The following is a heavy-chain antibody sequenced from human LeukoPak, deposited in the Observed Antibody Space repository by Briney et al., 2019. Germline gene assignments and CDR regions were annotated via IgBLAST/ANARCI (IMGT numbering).Heavy chain of an antibody. CDR3: ARGPHYYGSGTTGFGYY. J-gene: IGHJ4*02. Sequence: GGSLRLSCAASGFTVSSNYMSWVRQAPGKGLEWVSVIYSGGSTYYADSVKGRFTISRDNSKNTLYLQMNSLRAEDTAVYYCARGPHYYGSGTTGFGYYWGQGTLVTVSS. V-gene: IGHV3-53*01. CDR2: IYSGGST. CDR1: GFTVSSNY. D-gene: IGHD3-10*01.